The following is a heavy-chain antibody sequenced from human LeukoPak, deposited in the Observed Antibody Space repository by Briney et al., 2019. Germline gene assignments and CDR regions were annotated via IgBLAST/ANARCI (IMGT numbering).Heavy chain of an antibody. D-gene: IGHD4-23*01. CDR3: ARGGYGASSGFDY. J-gene: IGHJ4*02. CDR1: GDSMENHY. Sequence: PSETLSLTCNVSGDSMENHYWSWIRQPPGKGLEWIGYKYWSGTSNYNPSLKSRVTISVDTSNNQVSLKLTSVTAADTAVYYCARGGYGASSGFDYWGQGTLVTVSS. V-gene: IGHV4-59*11. CDR2: KYWSGTS.